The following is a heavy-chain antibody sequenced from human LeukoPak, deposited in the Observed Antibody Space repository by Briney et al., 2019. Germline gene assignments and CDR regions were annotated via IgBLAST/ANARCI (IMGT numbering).Heavy chain of an antibody. Sequence: SLRLSCAASGFTFDDYAMHWVRQAPGKGPEWVSGISWNSGSIGYADSVKGRFTISRDNAKNSLYLQMNSLRAEDTALYYCAKDIKGLADSSGWQFDYWGQGTLVTVSS. J-gene: IGHJ4*02. D-gene: IGHD6-19*01. V-gene: IGHV3-9*01. CDR2: ISWNSGSI. CDR3: AKDIKGLADSSGWQFDY. CDR1: GFTFDDYA.